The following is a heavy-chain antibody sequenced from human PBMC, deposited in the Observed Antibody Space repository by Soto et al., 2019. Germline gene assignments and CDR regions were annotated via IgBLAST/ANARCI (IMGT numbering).Heavy chain of an antibody. CDR3: ARDQHLKNSYGQFDY. V-gene: IGHV4-30-4*01. D-gene: IGHD5-18*01. CDR2: IYYSGST. Sequence: PSETLSLTCTVSGGSISSGDYYWSWIRQPPGKGLEWIGYIYYSGSTYYNPSLKSRVTISVDTSKNQFSLKLSSVTAADTAVYYCARDQHLKNSYGQFDYWGQGTLVTVSS. J-gene: IGHJ4*02. CDR1: GGSISSGDYY.